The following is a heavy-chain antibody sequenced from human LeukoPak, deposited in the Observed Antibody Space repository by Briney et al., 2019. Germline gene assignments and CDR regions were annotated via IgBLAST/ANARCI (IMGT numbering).Heavy chain of an antibody. CDR1: GGSFSGYY. V-gene: IGHV4-34*01. CDR2: INHSGST. Sequence: KPSETLSLTCAVYGGSFSGYYWSWIRQPPGKGLEWIGEINHSGSTNYNPSLKSRVTIPVDTSKNQFSLKLSSVTAADTAVYYCASSGSIGWDAFDIWGQGTMVTVSS. CDR3: ASSGSIGWDAFDI. D-gene: IGHD2/OR15-2a*01. J-gene: IGHJ3*02.